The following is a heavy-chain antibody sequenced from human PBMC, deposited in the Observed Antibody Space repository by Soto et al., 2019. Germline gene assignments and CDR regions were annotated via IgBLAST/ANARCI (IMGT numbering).Heavy chain of an antibody. J-gene: IGHJ3*02. CDR3: ARAQYYYDSSGYYLNDAFDI. D-gene: IGHD3-22*01. CDR2: INADNGNT. CDR1: GYTFTSYA. Sequence: ASVKVSCKASGYTFTSYAMHWVRQAPGQRLEWMGWINADNGNTKYSQKFQGRVTITRDTSASTAYMELSSLRSEDTAVYYCARAQYYYDSSGYYLNDAFDIWGQGTMVTVS. V-gene: IGHV1-3*01.